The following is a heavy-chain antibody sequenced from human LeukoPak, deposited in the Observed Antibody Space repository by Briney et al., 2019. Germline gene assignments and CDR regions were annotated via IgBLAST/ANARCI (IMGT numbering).Heavy chain of an antibody. J-gene: IGHJ4*02. V-gene: IGHV1-46*01. CDR1: XYTFTSYY. D-gene: IGHD6-19*01. CDR3: AREEYEQWLVGDY. CDR2: INPSGGST. Sequence: XXXSXYTFTSYYMHXVRQAPGQGLEWXGIINPSGGSTSYAQKFQGRVTMTRDTSTSTVYMELSSLRSEDTAVYYCAREEYEQWLVGDYWGQGTLVTVSS.